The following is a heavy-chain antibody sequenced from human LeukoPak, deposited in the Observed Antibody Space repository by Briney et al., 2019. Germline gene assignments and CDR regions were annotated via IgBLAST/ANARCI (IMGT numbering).Heavy chain of an antibody. CDR2: IYDSGST. Sequence: PSETLSLTYTVSGDSISSYYWSWIRQPPGKGLEWIGNIYDSGSTNYNPSLKSRVTISVDTSKNQCSLKLSSVTAADTAVYYCARQSISGSSLSYFDYWGQGTLVNVSS. V-gene: IGHV4-59*01. CDR1: GDSISSYY. D-gene: IGHD3-22*01. J-gene: IGHJ4*02. CDR3: ARQSISGSSLSYFDY.